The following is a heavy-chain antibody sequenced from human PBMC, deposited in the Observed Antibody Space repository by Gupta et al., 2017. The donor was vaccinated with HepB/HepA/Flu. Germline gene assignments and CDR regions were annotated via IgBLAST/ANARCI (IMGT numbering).Heavy chain of an antibody. D-gene: IGHD6-19*01. CDR3: ARNFVTVADTWSGMDV. J-gene: IGHJ6*02. Sequence: QLQLQESGPGLVTPSETLSLTCTVSGGSISSGSYYWDWIRQPPGKGLEWIGSIFYTGSTYYNPSLKSRVTISLDTSKNQFSLKLSSVTAADTAVYYCARNFVTVADTWSGMDVWGQGTTVTVSS. CDR2: IFYTGST. CDR1: GGSISSGSYY. V-gene: IGHV4-39*01.